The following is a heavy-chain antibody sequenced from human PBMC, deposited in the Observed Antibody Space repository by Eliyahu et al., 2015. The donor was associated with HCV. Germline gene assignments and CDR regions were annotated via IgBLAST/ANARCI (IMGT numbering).Heavy chain of an antibody. V-gene: IGHV3-11*06. D-gene: IGHD3-3*01. CDR3: ARSELLDGYFDL. CDR1: GFTFSDYY. Sequence: QVQLVESGGGXVKPGGSLXLSXXAXGFTFSDYYMSWIRQAPGKGLEWVSYISSSSSYTNYADSVKGRFTISRDNAKNSLYLQMNSLRAEDTAVYYCARSELLDGYFDLWGRGTLVTVSS. CDR2: ISSSSSYT. J-gene: IGHJ2*01.